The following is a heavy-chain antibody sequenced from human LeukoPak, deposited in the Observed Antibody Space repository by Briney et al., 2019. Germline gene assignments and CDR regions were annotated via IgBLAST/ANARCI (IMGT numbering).Heavy chain of an antibody. J-gene: IGHJ4*02. V-gene: IGHV3-74*01. CDR2: INSDGRST. CDR3: ASLSPARGAMNGDC. D-gene: IGHD3-10*01. CDR1: GFTSSSYW. Sequence: PGGSLRLSCEASGFTSSSYWMHWVRQAPGKGLVWVSRINSDGRSTNYADSVKGRFTISRDNAKNTLYLQMNSLRAEDTAVYYCASLSPARGAMNGDCWGQGTLVTVSS.